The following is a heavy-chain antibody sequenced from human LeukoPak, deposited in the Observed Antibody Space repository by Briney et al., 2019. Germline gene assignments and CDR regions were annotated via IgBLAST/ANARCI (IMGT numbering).Heavy chain of an antibody. V-gene: IGHV4-34*01. CDR1: GGSFSGYY. Sequence: PSETLSLTCAVYGGSFSGYYWSWIRQPPGKGLEWIGEINHSGSTNYNPSLKSRVTISVDTSKNQFSLKLSSVTAADTAVYYCARGPYYDFWSGYTNTVWFDPWGQGTLVTVSS. CDR3: ARGPYYDFWSGYTNTVWFDP. J-gene: IGHJ5*02. D-gene: IGHD3-3*01. CDR2: INHSGST.